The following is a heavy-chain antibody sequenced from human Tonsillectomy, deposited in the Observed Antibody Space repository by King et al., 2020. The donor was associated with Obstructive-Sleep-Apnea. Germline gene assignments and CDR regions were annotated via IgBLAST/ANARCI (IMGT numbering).Heavy chain of an antibody. Sequence: VQLVESGGGLVQPGGSLRLSCAASGFTFSGYAMSWVRQAPGKGLEWVSAISRSAESTYYADSVKGRFTISRDNSKNTLYLQMNSLRAEDTAVYYCAKDKFRGVKAYYYGMDVWAKGPRSPSP. D-gene: IGHD3-10*01. J-gene: IGHJ6*02. V-gene: IGHV3-23*04. CDR3: AKDKFRGVKAYYYGMDV. CDR1: GFTFSGYA. CDR2: ISRSAEST.